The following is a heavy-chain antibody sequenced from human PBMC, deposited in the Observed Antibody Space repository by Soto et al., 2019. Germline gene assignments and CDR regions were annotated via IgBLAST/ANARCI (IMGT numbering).Heavy chain of an antibody. CDR1: GGSIRSSSYY. D-gene: IGHD6-19*01. J-gene: IGHJ4*02. CDR3: ARSFDSREVARTTNFDY. Sequence: SETXSLTCTVSGGSIRSSSYYWRWIRQPPGKGLEWIGSIYYSGSTYYNPPLKSRVTISVDTSKNQFSLKLSSVTAADTAVYYCARSFDSREVARTTNFDYWGQGTLVTVSS. CDR2: IYYSGST. V-gene: IGHV4-39*01.